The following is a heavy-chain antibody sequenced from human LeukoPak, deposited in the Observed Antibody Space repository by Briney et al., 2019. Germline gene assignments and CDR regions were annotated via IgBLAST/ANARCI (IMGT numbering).Heavy chain of an antibody. J-gene: IGHJ4*02. V-gene: IGHV3-23*01. CDR2: ITSVDIK. CDR1: GFTFSHHG. D-gene: IGHD6-13*01. Sequence: GGSLTLFCSASGFTFSHHGVKWPRQATGKGLEWVSDITSVDIKYYADSVKGRFTISRDNSKNTLYLQMKSLRAEHTAVYYRAVQRTLWQQVLVHWGEGTLVTVSS. CDR3: AVQRTLWQQVLVH.